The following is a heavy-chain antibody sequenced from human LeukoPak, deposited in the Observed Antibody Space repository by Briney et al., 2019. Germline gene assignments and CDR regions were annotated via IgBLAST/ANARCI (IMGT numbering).Heavy chain of an antibody. CDR2: INHSGST. V-gene: IGHV4-34*01. D-gene: IGHD3-9*01. J-gene: IGHJ4*02. Sequence: SETLSLTCAVYGGSFSGYYWSWIRQPPGKGLEWIREINHSGSTNYNPSLKSRVTISVDTSKNQFSLKLSSVTAADTAVYYCARGYLKDYDILTGYPDWGQGTLVTVSS. CDR3: ARGYLKDYDILTGYPD. CDR1: GGSFSGYY.